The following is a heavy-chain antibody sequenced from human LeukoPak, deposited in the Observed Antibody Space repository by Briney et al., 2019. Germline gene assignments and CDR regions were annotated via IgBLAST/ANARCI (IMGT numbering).Heavy chain of an antibody. CDR3: AKGAGPGKVDWFDP. D-gene: IGHD6-13*01. J-gene: IGHJ5*02. CDR1: GFTFSAFA. Sequence: GGSLRLSCAASGFTFSAFAMTWVRQAPGKAPEWIASITGGGNSVFYAESVKGRFTFARDNSKNTLFLHMGSLRAEDTAVYYCAKGAGPGKVDWFDPWGQGTQVTVSS. V-gene: IGHV3-23*01. CDR2: ITGGGNSV.